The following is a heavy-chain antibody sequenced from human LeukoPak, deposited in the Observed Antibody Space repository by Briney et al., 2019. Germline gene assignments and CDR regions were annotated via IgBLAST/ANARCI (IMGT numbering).Heavy chain of an antibody. J-gene: IGHJ6*01. CDR1: GGSISSGGYY. V-gene: IGHV4-31*03. CDR3: ARGDSYGPYYSSGMDV. Sequence: SQTLSLTCTVSGGSISSGGYYWSWIRQHPGKGLEWIGYIYYSGSTYYNPSLKSRVTISVDTSKNQFSLKLSSVTAADTAVYYWARGDSYGPYYSSGMDVWGKGPRSPSPQ. CDR2: IYYSGST. D-gene: IGHD5-18*01.